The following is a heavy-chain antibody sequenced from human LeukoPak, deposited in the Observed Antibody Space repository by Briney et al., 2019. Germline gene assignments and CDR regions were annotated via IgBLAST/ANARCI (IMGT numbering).Heavy chain of an antibody. V-gene: IGHV3-30*02. J-gene: IGHJ3*02. CDR3: VKDSSSWSESAFDI. CDR1: GFTFSSYG. CDR2: IWYDGSNK. D-gene: IGHD6-13*01. Sequence: GGSLRLSCAASGFTFSSYGMHWVRQAPGKGLEWVAVIWYDGSNKYYADSVKGRFTISRDNSKNTLYLQMSSLRAEDTAVYYCVKDSSSWSESAFDIWGQGTMVTVSS.